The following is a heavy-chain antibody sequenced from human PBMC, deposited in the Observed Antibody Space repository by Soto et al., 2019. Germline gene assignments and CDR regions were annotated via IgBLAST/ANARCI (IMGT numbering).Heavy chain of an antibody. CDR2: IFTSGNT. CDR1: GGSMNDYY. CDR3: ARGCLVSRYYGLDV. V-gene: IGHV4-4*07. D-gene: IGHD2-15*01. Sequence: SETLSLTCTVSGGSMNDYYWSWIRQPAGKGLEWIGRIFTSGNTNYNPSLRSRLTMSVDTSTNQVSLRLTSVTAADTAVYYCARGCLVSRYYGLDVWGQGTTVTVSS. J-gene: IGHJ6*02.